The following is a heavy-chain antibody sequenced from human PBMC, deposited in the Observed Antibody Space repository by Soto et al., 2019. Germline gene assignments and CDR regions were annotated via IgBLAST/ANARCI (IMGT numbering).Heavy chain of an antibody. D-gene: IGHD4-17*01. V-gene: IGHV1-18*01. CDR1: GYTFSSYG. J-gene: IGHJ4*02. Sequence: QVHLMQSGAEVKSPGASARVSCKASGYTFSSYGVSWVRQAPGQGLEFMGWISVYNGHTNYAQKFQGRVTMTTDTSTSTAYMELRSLRSADTAVYFCARCDFGDYVPPLDHWCQGTLGTVSA. CDR3: ARCDFGDYVPPLDH. CDR2: ISVYNGHT.